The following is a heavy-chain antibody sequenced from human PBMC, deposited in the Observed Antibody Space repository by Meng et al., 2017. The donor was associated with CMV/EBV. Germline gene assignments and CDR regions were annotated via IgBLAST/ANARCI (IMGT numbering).Heavy chain of an antibody. V-gene: IGHV4-30-4*08. CDR3: AREGDNPFDY. D-gene: IGHD2-21*02. CDR2: IYYSGST. CDR1: GGSISSVDYY. J-gene: IGHJ4*02. Sequence: GQQQEAGPGLVKPSQPPTLSLTVSGGSISSVDYYWRWIRQPPGKGLEWIGYIYYSGSTYYNPSLKSRVTISVDTSKNQFSLKLSSVTAADTAVYYCAREGDNPFDYWGQGTLVTVSS.